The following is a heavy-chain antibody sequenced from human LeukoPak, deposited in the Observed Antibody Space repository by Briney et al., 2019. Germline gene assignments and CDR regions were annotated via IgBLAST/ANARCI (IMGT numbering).Heavy chain of an antibody. CDR3: ARGDGEGATIYAFDI. CDR2: MSPNSGNT. D-gene: IGHD1-26*01. J-gene: IGHJ3*02. V-gene: IGHV1-8*01. CDR1: GYTFTSYD. Sequence: GASVKVSCKASGYTFTSYDINWVRQATGQGLEWMGWMSPNSGNTGYAQKFQGRVTMTRDMSTSTVYMELSSLISEDTAVYYCARGDGEGATIYAFDIWGQGTMVTVSS.